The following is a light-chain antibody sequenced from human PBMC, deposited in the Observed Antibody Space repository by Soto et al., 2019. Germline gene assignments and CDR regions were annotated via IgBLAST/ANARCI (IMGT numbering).Light chain of an antibody. Sequence: IHMTHSPSTLSASLGDRVTITFRASQSVSGWLAWYQQKPGKAPNLLIYDASSLQSGVPSRFSGSGSGTEFTLTISSLQTDDFSTYYCQQYHSYWTFGQGTKVDIK. V-gene: IGKV1-5*01. CDR1: QSVSGW. CDR3: QQYHSYWT. CDR2: DAS. J-gene: IGKJ1*01.